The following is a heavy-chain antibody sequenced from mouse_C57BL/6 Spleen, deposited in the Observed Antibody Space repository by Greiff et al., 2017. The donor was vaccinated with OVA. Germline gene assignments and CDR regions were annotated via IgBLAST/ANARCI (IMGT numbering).Heavy chain of an antibody. CDR3: ARGRSYGYGSSPYFDY. CDR1: GFNIKNTY. J-gene: IGHJ2*01. CDR2: IDPANGNT. Sequence: EVQLQQSVAELVRPGASVKLSCTASGFNIKNTYMHWVKQRPEQGLEWIGRIDPANGNTKYAPKFQGKATITADTSSNTAYLQLSSLTSEDTAIYYCARGRSYGYGSSPYFDYWGQGTTLTVSS. D-gene: IGHD1-1*01. V-gene: IGHV14-3*01.